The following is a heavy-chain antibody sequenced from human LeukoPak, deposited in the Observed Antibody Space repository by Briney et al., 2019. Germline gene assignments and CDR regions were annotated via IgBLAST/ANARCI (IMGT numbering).Heavy chain of an antibody. CDR2: ISYDGSNK. CDR1: GFTFSSYG. Sequence: GGSLRLSCAASGFTFSSYGMHWVRQAPGKGLEWVAVISYDGSNKYYADSVKGRFTISRDNSKNTLYLQMNSLRAEDTAVYYCAREGLAVAGTYYGMDVWGQGTTVTVSS. D-gene: IGHD6-19*01. CDR3: AREGLAVAGTYYGMDV. J-gene: IGHJ6*02. V-gene: IGHV3-30*03.